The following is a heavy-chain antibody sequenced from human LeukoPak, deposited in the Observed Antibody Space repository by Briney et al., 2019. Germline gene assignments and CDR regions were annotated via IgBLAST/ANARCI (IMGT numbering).Heavy chain of an antibody. J-gene: IGHJ4*02. D-gene: IGHD3-22*01. V-gene: IGHV3-30*04. Sequence: QPGGSLRLSCAASGFTFSSYAMHWVRQAPGKGLEWVAVISYDGSNKYYADSVKGRFTISRDNSKNTLYLQMNSLRAEDTAVYYCAREDTMIVVVLDYWGQGTLVTVSS. CDR3: AREDTMIVVVLDY. CDR1: GFTFSSYA. CDR2: ISYDGSNK.